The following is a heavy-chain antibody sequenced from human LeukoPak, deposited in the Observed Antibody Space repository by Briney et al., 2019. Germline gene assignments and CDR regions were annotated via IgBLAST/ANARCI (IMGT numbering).Heavy chain of an antibody. D-gene: IGHD3-16*01. J-gene: IGHJ6*02. CDR3: ARSKVITFGGVNYGMDV. V-gene: IGHV3-13*01. Sequence: GGSLRLSCAASGFTFSDYDMHWVRQATGKGLEWVSAIGTAGDTYYPGSVKGRFTVSRENAKNSFYLQMNSLRVGDTAVYYCARSKVITFGGVNYGMDVWGQGTTVTVSS. CDR2: IGTAGDT. CDR1: GFTFSDYD.